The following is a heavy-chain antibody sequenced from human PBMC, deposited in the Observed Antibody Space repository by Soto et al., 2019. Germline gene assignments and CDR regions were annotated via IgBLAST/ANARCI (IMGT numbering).Heavy chain of an antibody. J-gene: IGHJ4*02. CDR3: ARLQAAVPHY. CDR2: IFYDGYT. Sequence: QLQLQESGPGLVMPSETLSLTCTVSGDSISGSPYFWGWIRQPPGKRLEWIGSIFYDGYTLYTPSLRSRLTISVDTSKNQFSLKLASVAAADTATYFCARLQAAVPHYWGQGTLVTVSS. D-gene: IGHD6-13*01. V-gene: IGHV4-39*01. CDR1: GDSISGSPYF.